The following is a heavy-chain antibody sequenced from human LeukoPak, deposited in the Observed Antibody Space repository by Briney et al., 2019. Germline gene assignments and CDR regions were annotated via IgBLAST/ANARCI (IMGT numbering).Heavy chain of an antibody. CDR3: ARFGQYYGSGPRYYYYYMDV. V-gene: IGHV4-30-2*01. CDR2: IYHSGST. J-gene: IGHJ6*03. CDR1: GGYISSGGYY. D-gene: IGHD3-10*01. Sequence: PSQTLSLTCTVSGGYISSGGYYWSWIRQPPGKGLEWIGYIYHSGSTYYNPSLKSRVTISVDRSKNQFSLKLSSVTAADTAVYYCARFGQYYGSGPRYYYYYMDVWGKGTTVTVSS.